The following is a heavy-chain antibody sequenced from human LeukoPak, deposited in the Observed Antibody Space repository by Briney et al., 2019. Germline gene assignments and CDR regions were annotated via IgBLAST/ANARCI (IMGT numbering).Heavy chain of an antibody. J-gene: IGHJ5*01. V-gene: IGHV3-30*04. CDR2: ISYDGSNK. CDR1: GFTFSGYA. CDR3: AREYCGGECYSGFDF. D-gene: IGHD2-21*01. Sequence: GGSLRLSCVASGFTFSGYAIHWVRQAPGKGLEWVAFISYDGSNKDYTHSVKGRFTISRDNSKNKLYLQMNSLRAEDSAVYYCAREYCGGECYSGFDFWGQGTLVTVSS.